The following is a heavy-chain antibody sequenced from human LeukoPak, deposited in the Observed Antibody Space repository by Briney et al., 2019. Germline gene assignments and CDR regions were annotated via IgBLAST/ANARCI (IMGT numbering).Heavy chain of an antibody. CDR1: GGSISSSSYY. V-gene: IGHV4-39*07. J-gene: IGHJ5*02. D-gene: IGHD6-13*01. CDR2: IYYSGST. CDR3: ARDSLAEWAAAGLSNWFDP. Sequence: SETLSLTCTVSGGSISSSSYYWGWIRQPPGKGLEWIGSIYYSGSTYYNPSLKSRVTISVDTSKNQFSLKLSSVTAADTAVYYCARDSLAEWAAAGLSNWFDPWGQGTLVTVSS.